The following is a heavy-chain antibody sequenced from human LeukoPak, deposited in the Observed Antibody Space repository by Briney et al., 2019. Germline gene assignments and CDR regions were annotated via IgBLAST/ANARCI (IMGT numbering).Heavy chain of an antibody. Sequence: WGSLRLSCAASGFTFSSHWMSWVRQVPGKGLAWVANINRDGSEEYYVDSVKGRVTISRDNAKNSLYLQMNSLRADDTAVYYCVRVLIVGSRSIFEHWGQGTLVTVSS. CDR2: INRDGSEE. CDR3: VRVLIVGSRSIFEH. V-gene: IGHV3-7*01. J-gene: IGHJ4*02. CDR1: GFTFSSHW. D-gene: IGHD2-21*01.